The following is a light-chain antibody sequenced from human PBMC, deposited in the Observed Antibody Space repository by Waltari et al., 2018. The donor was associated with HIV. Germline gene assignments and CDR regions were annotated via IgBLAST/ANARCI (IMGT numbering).Light chain of an antibody. Sequence: AVTQPASVSGLPGQSTTISCTGDDSDFGLYNFFSWYQQHSGKPPRLILYDVDSRASGVADRFSGSMSGNTASLTISGLRAEDEGHYYCASFTGDNTVIFGGGTEVTVL. CDR2: DVD. CDR1: DSDFGLYNF. V-gene: IGLV2-14*03. J-gene: IGLJ2*01. CDR3: ASFTGDNTVI.